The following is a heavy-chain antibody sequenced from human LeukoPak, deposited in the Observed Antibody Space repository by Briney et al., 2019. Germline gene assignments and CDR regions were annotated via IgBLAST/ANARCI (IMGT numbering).Heavy chain of an antibody. CDR2: MNPNSGNT. Sequence: ASVKVSCKASGYTFTSYDINWVRQATGQGLEWMGWMNPNSGNTGYAQKFQGRVTMTRNTSISTAYMELSSLRSEDTAVYYCARRYFDWLSPYYYYGMDVWGQGTTVTVSS. D-gene: IGHD3-9*01. V-gene: IGHV1-8*01. J-gene: IGHJ6*02. CDR1: GYTFTSYD. CDR3: ARRYFDWLSPYYYYGMDV.